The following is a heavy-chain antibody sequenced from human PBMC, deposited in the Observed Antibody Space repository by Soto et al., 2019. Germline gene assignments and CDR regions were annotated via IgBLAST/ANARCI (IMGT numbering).Heavy chain of an antibody. V-gene: IGHV1-18*01. CDR1: GYTFTNYG. CDR3: ARARQLVGYFYYYMDV. D-gene: IGHD6-6*01. Sequence: ASVKVSCKASGYTFTNYGITWVRQAPGQGLEWMGGIGAYNGNTHYTQRLRGRVTMTTDTSTSTAYMELRGLRSDDTAVYYCARARQLVGYFYYYMDVWGKGTTVTVS. CDR2: IGAYNGNT. J-gene: IGHJ6*03.